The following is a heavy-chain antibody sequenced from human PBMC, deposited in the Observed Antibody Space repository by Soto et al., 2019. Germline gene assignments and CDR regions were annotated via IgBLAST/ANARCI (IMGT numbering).Heavy chain of an antibody. CDR1: GGTFSSYT. Sequence: SVKVSCTATGGTFSSYTINWVRQAPGQGREWMGRIIPIHGIANYAPKFQGSATIAADKSTGTAYMELSSVRSEDKAVYYCPRSITKVRGADRSMDAWGQGTTVTVSS. CDR3: PRSITKVRGADRSMDA. CDR2: IIPIHGIA. V-gene: IGHV1-69*02. D-gene: IGHD3-10*01. J-gene: IGHJ6*02.